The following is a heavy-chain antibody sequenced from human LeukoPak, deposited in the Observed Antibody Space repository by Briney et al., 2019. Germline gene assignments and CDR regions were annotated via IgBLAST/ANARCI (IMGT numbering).Heavy chain of an antibody. J-gene: IGHJ4*02. CDR2: ISGSGGST. Sequence: PGGSLRLSCAASGFTFSSYGMSWVRQAPGKGLEWVSAISGSGGSTYYADSVKGRFTISRDNSKNTLYLQMNSLRAEDTAVYYRAKGQKMATGNCDYWGRGTLVTVSS. CDR1: GFTFSSYG. CDR3: AKGQKMATGNCDY. V-gene: IGHV3-23*01. D-gene: IGHD5-24*01.